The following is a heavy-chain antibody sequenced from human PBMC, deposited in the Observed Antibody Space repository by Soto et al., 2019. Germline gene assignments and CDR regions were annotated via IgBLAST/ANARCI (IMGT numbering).Heavy chain of an antibody. Sequence: GGSLRLSCAASGFTFSSYDMHWVRQATGKGLEWVSAIGTAGDTYYPGSVKGRFTISRENAKNSLYLQMNSLRAEDTAVYYCARDGYGTVTTSGGMDVWGQGTTVTVSS. CDR1: GFTFSSYD. V-gene: IGHV3-13*01. D-gene: IGHD4-4*01. J-gene: IGHJ6*02. CDR2: IGTAGDT. CDR3: ARDGYGTVTTSGGMDV.